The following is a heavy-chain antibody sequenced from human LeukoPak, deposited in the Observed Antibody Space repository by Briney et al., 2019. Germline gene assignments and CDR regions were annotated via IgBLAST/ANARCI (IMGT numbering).Heavy chain of an antibody. Sequence: GGSLRLSCAASGFSFSSYEMSWVRQAQGKGLEWVSYIRSSGSTTYYADSVKGRFTISRDNAKDSLYLQMNSLRAEDTAVYYCVRVGNSLNYFDCWGQGTLVTVSS. J-gene: IGHJ4*02. CDR1: GFSFSSYE. CDR3: VRVGNSLNYFDC. D-gene: IGHD3-16*01. V-gene: IGHV3-48*03. CDR2: IRSSGSTT.